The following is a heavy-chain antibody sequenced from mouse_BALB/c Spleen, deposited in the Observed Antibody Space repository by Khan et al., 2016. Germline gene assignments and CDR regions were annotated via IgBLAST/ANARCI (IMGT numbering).Heavy chain of an antibody. V-gene: IGHV3-2*02. J-gene: IGHJ2*01. Sequence: EVQLQESGPGLVKPSQSLSLTCTVTGYSITSDYAWNWIRQFPGNKLEWMGYISYSGRTSYNSSLKSRISITRDTSKNQFFLQLNSVPTEDTATYYCARVIRRGGFDYWGQGTTLTVSS. D-gene: IGHD2-12*01. CDR3: ARVIRRGGFDY. CDR1: GYSITSDYA. CDR2: ISYSGRT.